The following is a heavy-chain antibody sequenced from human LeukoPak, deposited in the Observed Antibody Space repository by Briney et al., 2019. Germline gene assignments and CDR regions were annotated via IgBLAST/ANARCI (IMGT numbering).Heavy chain of an antibody. D-gene: IGHD6-13*01. CDR2: ISGSGGSK. V-gene: IGHV3-23*01. CDR1: GFTFSSYA. Sequence: GGSLRLSCAASGFTFSSYAMSWARQAPGKGLEWVSAISGSGGSKYYADSAKGRFTISRDNSKNTLYLQMNSLRAEDTAVYYCAKDPIGQQLVEYFQHWGQGTLVTVSS. CDR3: AKDPIGQQLVEYFQH. J-gene: IGHJ1*01.